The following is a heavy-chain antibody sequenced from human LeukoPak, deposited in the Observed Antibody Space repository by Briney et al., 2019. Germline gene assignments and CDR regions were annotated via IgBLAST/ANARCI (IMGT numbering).Heavy chain of an antibody. V-gene: IGHV1-69*13. CDR1: GGTFSSYA. CDR2: IIPIFGTA. Sequence: SVKVSCKASGGTFSSYAISWVRQAPGQGIEWMGGIIPIFGTANYAQKFQGRVTITADESTSTAYMELSSLRSEDTAVYYCARGGLGQWLGTFDYWGQGTLVTVSS. CDR3: ARGGLGQWLGTFDY. D-gene: IGHD6-19*01. J-gene: IGHJ4*02.